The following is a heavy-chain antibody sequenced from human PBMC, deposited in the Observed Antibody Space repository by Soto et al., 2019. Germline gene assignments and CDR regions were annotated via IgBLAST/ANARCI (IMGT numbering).Heavy chain of an antibody. J-gene: IGHJ5*02. Sequence: GGSLRLSCAASGFTFSSYSMDWVRQAPGKGLEWVSSISSSSSYIYYADSVKGRFTISRDNAKNSLYLQMNSLRAEDTAVYYCARSEDWNNWFDPWGQGTLVTVSS. CDR1: GFTFSSYS. CDR3: ARSEDWNNWFDP. CDR2: ISSSSSYI. D-gene: IGHD1-1*01. V-gene: IGHV3-21*01.